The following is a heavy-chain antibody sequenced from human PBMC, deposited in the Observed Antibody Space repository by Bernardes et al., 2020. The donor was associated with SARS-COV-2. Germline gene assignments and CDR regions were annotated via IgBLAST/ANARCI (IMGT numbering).Heavy chain of an antibody. CDR2: IYYSGST. CDR1: GGSISSYY. V-gene: IGHV4-59*01. J-gene: IGHJ4*02. D-gene: IGHD3-10*01. Sequence: TLSLPLTVSGGSISSYYWSWIRQPPGKGLEWIGYIYYSGSTNYNPSLKSRVTISVDTSKNQFSLKLSSVTAADTAVYYCAGYGSGMSTFDSWGQGTLVTGSS. CDR3: AGYGSGMSTFDS.